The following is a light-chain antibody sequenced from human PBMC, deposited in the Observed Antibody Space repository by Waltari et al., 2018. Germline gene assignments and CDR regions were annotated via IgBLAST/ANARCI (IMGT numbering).Light chain of an antibody. V-gene: IGLV2-14*01. Sequence: QSALTQPASVSGSPGQSITISCTGTDNDIGYYDFVSWYQQHPGKAPKLSIFEVNDRPSGVSFRFSGSKSGNTASLTISGLQPEDEAEYYCASFTSRSTRVFGSGTQVTVL. J-gene: IGLJ1*01. CDR1: DNDIGYYDF. CDR3: ASFTSRSTRV. CDR2: EVN.